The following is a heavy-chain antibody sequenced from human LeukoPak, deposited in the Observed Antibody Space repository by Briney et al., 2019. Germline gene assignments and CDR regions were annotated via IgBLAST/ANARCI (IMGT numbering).Heavy chain of an antibody. V-gene: IGHV1-18*01. CDR3: AALGFYYDSSGYYSY. J-gene: IGHJ4*02. D-gene: IGHD3-22*01. CDR1: GYTFTSYG. Sequence: GASVKVSCKASGYTFTSYGISWVRQAPGQGLEWMGWISAYNGNTNYAQKLQGRVTMTTDTSTSTAYMELRSLRSDDTAVCYCAALGFYYDSSGYYSYWGQGTLVTVSS. CDR2: ISAYNGNT.